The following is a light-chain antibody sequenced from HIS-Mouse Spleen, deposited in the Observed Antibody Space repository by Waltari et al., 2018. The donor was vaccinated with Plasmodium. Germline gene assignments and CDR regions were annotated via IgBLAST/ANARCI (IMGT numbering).Light chain of an antibody. CDR3: QQRSNWPPWT. J-gene: IGKJ1*01. CDR1: QSVSSY. Sequence: EIVLTQSPATLSLSPGERATLSCRASQSVSSYLAWYQQKPGQAPRLLIYDASNRATGIPARFRCSVSGTDFTLTISSLEPEDFAVYYCQQRSNWPPWTFGQGTKVEIK. V-gene: IGKV3-11*01. CDR2: DAS.